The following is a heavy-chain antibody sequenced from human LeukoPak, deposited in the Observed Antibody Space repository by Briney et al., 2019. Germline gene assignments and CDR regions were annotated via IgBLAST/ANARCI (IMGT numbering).Heavy chain of an antibody. V-gene: IGHV3-74*01. CDR2: INSDGLIT. CDR1: GFTFSNYW. J-gene: IGHJ3*02. Sequence: PGGALRLSCAASGFTFSNYWMHWVRQAPGKGLVWGARINSDGLITNYADSVKRRLPVSRDNPKNTLYLQMHSLRVEDTAVYYCVREGGGSFLASFDTWGQGTLVTVSS. CDR3: VREGGGSFLASFDT. D-gene: IGHD2-15*01.